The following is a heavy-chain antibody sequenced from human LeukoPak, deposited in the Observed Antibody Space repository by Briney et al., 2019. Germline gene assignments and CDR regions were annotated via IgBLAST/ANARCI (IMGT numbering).Heavy chain of an antibody. CDR2: ISWNGGTI. J-gene: IGHJ4*02. Sequence: PGGSLRLSCAASGFTFDDYAMHWVRQTPGKGLEWVSGISWNGGTIGYVDSVKGRFTISRDNAKSSLYLQMNHLRAEDTAVYYCAREAGATNGWGQGTLVTVSS. CDR3: AREAGATNG. V-gene: IGHV3-9*01. D-gene: IGHD1-26*01. CDR1: GFTFDDYA.